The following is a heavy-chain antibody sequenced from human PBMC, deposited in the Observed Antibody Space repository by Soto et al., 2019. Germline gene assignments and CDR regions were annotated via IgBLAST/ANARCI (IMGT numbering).Heavy chain of an antibody. CDR2: IWYDGSNK. CDR1: GFTFSSYG. V-gene: IGHV3-33*01. CDR3: ARTGYSSSSGYYYYYGMDV. Sequence: LRLSCAASGFTFSSYGMHWVRQAPGKGLEWVAVIWYDGSNKYYADSVKGRFTISRDNSKNTLYLQMNSLRAEDTAVYYCARTGYSSSSGYYYYYGMDVWGQGTTVTVSS. D-gene: IGHD6-6*01. J-gene: IGHJ6*02.